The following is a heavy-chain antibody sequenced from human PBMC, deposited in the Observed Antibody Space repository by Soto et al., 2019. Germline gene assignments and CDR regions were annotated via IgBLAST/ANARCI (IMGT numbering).Heavy chain of an antibody. CDR2: IYYSGST. Sequence: LSLTCTVSGGSISSYYWSWIRQPPGKGLEWIGYIYYSGSTNYNPSLKSRVTISVDTSKNQFSLKLSSVTAADTAVYYCARARYCSGGSCYLDYWGQGTLVTVSS. CDR3: ARARYCSGGSCYLDY. V-gene: IGHV4-59*01. J-gene: IGHJ4*02. D-gene: IGHD2-15*01. CDR1: GGSISSYY.